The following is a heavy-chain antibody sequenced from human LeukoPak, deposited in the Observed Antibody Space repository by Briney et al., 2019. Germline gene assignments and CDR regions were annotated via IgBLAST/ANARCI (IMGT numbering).Heavy chain of an antibody. CDR1: VGSISSYY. J-gene: IGHJ1*01. CDR2: IYYSGST. Sequence: PSETLSLTCTVSVGSISSYYWSWIRQPPGKGLEWIGYIYYSGSTNYNPSLKSRVTISVDTSKNQFSLKLSSVTAADTAVYYCARVGYYDSSGYDKYFQHWGQGTLVTVSS. CDR3: ARVGYYDSSGYDKYFQH. V-gene: IGHV4-59*01. D-gene: IGHD3-22*01.